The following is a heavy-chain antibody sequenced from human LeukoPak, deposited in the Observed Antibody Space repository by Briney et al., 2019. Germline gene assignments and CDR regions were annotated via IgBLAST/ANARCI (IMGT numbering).Heavy chain of an antibody. CDR2: IYYRGNT. J-gene: IGHJ3*02. V-gene: IGHV4-59*01. Sequence: SETLSLTCAVYGASFSGYYWSWIRQPPGKGLEWIGYIYYRGNTNYNPSLRSRVTISVDTSKNQFSLRLTSVTAADTAVYYCAREELAARRGAFDIWGQGSVVSVSS. CDR1: GASFSGYY. CDR3: AREELAARRGAFDI. D-gene: IGHD6-6*01.